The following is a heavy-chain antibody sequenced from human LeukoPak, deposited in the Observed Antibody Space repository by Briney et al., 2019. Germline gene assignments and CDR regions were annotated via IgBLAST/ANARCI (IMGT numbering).Heavy chain of an antibody. CDR1: GGSFGGYY. V-gene: IGHV4-34*01. D-gene: IGHD5-18*01. CDR2: INHSGST. Sequence: SETLSLTCAVYGGSFGGYYWSWIRQPPGKGLEWIGEINHSGSTNYNPSLKSRVTISVDTSKNQFSLKLSSVIAADTAVYYCARTTEGGYTYGYFYYYYMDVWGKGTTVTISS. CDR3: ARTTEGGYTYGYFYYYYMDV. J-gene: IGHJ6*03.